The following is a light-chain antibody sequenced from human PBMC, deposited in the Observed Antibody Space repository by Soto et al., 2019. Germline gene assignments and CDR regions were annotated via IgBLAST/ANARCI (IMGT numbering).Light chain of an antibody. CDR3: PQYVSSVT. J-gene: IGKJ5*01. CDR1: QLVSSSY. V-gene: IGKV3-20*01. Sequence: EIVLTQSPCTLSLSPGERVTLSGMAIQLVSSSYLAWYQQRPGQAPRLLIYGASSRATGIPERFSGSGSGTDFTLTISRLEPQDSAMYYCPQYVSSVTFGQGTRLDIK. CDR2: GAS.